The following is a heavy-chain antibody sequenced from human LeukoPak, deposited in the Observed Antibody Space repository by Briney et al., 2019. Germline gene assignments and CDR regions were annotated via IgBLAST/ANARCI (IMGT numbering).Heavy chain of an antibody. CDR3: ARISDIVVVPAALDAFDI. V-gene: IGHV1-2*02. CDR1: GYTFTGYY. D-gene: IGHD2-2*01. CDR2: INPNSGGT. Sequence: ASVKVSCKASGYTFTGYYMHWVRQAPGQGLEWVGWINPNSGGTNYAQKFQGRVTMTRDTSISTAYMELSRLRSDDTAVYYCARISDIVVVPAALDAFDIWGQGTMVTVSS. J-gene: IGHJ3*02.